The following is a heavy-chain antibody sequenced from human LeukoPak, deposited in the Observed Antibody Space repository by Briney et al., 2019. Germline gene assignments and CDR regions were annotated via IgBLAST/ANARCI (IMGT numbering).Heavy chain of an antibody. D-gene: IGHD4-17*01. V-gene: IGHV4-34*01. J-gene: IGHJ4*02. CDR2: INHSGST. CDR3: ARNGDYLGY. Sequence: KPSETLSLTCAVYGGSFSGYYWSWIRQPPGKGLEWIGEINHSGSTNYDPSLKSRVTISVDTSKNQFSLKLSPVTAADTAVYYCARNGDYLGYWGQGTLVTVSS. CDR1: GGSFSGYY.